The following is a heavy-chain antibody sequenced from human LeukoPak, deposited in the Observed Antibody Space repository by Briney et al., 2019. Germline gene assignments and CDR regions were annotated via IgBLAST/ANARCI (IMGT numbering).Heavy chain of an antibody. CDR3: AKTYSSSWYTYHFDY. Sequence: GGSLRLSCAASGFTFSSYGMHWVRQAPGKGLEWVAFIRYDGSNKYYADSVKGRFTISRDNSKNTLYLQMNSLRAEDTAVYYCAKTYSSSWYTYHFDYWGQGTLVTVSS. D-gene: IGHD6-13*01. J-gene: IGHJ4*02. CDR1: GFTFSSYG. CDR2: IRYDGSNK. V-gene: IGHV3-30*02.